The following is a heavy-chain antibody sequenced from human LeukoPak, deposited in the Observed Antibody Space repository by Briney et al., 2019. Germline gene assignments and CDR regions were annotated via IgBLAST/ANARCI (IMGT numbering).Heavy chain of an antibody. V-gene: IGHV1-2*02. Sequence: ASVKVSCKASGYTFTSYGINWVRQAPGQGLEWMGWISADSGGTNYAQKFQGRVTMTRDTSISTAYMELSSLRSEDPAVYYCARVYCSGGSCYYNFDYWGQGTLVTVSS. CDR1: GYTFTSYG. CDR3: ARVYCSGGSCYYNFDY. CDR2: ISADSGGT. D-gene: IGHD2-15*01. J-gene: IGHJ4*02.